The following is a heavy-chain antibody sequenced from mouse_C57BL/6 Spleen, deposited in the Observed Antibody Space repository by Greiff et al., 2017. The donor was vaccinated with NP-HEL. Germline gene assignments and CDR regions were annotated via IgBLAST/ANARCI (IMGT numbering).Heavy chain of an antibody. CDR1: GYAFTNYL. D-gene: IGHD2-4*01. CDR3: AREGGDYDEAWFAY. CDR2: INPGSGGT. J-gene: IGHJ3*01. Sequence: QVQLQQSGAELVRPGTSVKVSCKASGYAFTNYLIEWVKQRPGQGLEWIGVINPGSGGTNYNEKFKGKATLTADKSSSTAYMQLSSLTSEDSAVYFCAREGGDYDEAWFAYWGQGTLVTVSA. V-gene: IGHV1-54*01.